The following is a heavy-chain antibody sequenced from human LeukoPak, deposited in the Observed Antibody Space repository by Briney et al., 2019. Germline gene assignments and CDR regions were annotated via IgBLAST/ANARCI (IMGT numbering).Heavy chain of an antibody. D-gene: IGHD2-2*01. CDR2: ISAYNGNT. J-gene: IGHJ6*03. CDR3: ARMGQPIYYYYMDV. CDR1: GYTFTNYG. Sequence: ASVKVSCKASGYTFTNYGISWVRQAPGQGLEWMGWISAYNGNTNYAQKFQGRVTMTTDTSTGTAYMELRSLRSDDTAVYYCARMGQPIYYYYMDVWGKGTKVTISS. V-gene: IGHV1-18*01.